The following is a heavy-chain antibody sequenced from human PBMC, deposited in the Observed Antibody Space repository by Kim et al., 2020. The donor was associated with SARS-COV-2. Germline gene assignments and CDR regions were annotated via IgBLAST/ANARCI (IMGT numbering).Heavy chain of an antibody. CDR3: ARAGSVWGSYRPFDY. V-gene: IGHV3-64*01. D-gene: IGHD3-16*02. CDR1: GFTFSSYA. CDR2: ISSNGGST. Sequence: GGSLRLSCAASGFTFSSYAMHWVRQAPGKGLEYVSAISSNGGSTYYANSVKGRFTISRDNSKNTLYLQMGSLRAEDMAVYYCARAGSVWGSYRPFDYWGQGTLVTVSS. J-gene: IGHJ4*02.